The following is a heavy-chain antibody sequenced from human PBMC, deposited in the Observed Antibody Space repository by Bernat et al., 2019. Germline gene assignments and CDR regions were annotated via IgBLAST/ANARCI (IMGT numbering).Heavy chain of an antibody. D-gene: IGHD1-14*01. CDR3: ARDVNHGLDY. Sequence: QVHLVQSGAEVKKPGASVKVSCKASGYTFSTYGTSWVRQAPGQGLEWMGWISAKSGQTKNTQRFQGRVAMTTDRSTNTAYMELWSLRSDDTAVYYCARDVNHGLDYWGQGTLVTVSS. CDR2: ISAKSGQT. CDR1: GYTFSTYG. V-gene: IGHV1-18*01. J-gene: IGHJ4*02.